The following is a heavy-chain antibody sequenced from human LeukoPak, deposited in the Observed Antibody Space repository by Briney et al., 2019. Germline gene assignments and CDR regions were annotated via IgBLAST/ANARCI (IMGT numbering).Heavy chain of an antibody. CDR3: ARGLNRKCSGGSCYYFDY. V-gene: IGHV1-8*01. CDR1: GYTFTSYD. CDR2: MNPNSGNT. D-gene: IGHD2-15*01. Sequence: ASVKVSCKASGYTFTSYDINWVRQATGQGLEWMGWMNPNSGNTGYAQKFQGRVTMTRNTSISTAYMELSSLRSVDTAVYYCARGLNRKCSGGSCYYFDYWGQGTLVTVSS. J-gene: IGHJ4*02.